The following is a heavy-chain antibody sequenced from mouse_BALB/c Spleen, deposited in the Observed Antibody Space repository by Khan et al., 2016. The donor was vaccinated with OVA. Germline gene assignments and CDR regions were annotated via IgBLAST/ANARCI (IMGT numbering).Heavy chain of an antibody. J-gene: IGHJ2*01. CDR3: ATSYFYGYYFKY. CDR2: ISGDSNTI. CDR1: GFTLSSYG. V-gene: IGHV5-17*02. D-gene: IGHD1-1*01. Sequence: EENGGDLVQHGGSRKIYCAVSGFTLSSYGMHWVRQAPEKGLEWFAYISGDSNTIYYADTVKGRFTISRDNPRNTLFLQMTSLMSEDTAMYYCATSYFYGYYFKYWGPGTTRTVSS.